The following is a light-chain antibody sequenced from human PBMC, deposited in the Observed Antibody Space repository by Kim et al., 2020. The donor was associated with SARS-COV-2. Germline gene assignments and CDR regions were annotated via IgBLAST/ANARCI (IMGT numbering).Light chain of an antibody. CDR3: QQSYRTPRT. Sequence: DIQMTQSPSSLSASVGDRVTLTCRASERISSDLNWYQQKPGTAPKLLIYTTSNLHSGVPSRFSGSGSGTEFTLTINSLQPEDFATYYCQQSYRTPRTFGQGTKVEVK. CDR1: ERISSD. J-gene: IGKJ1*01. V-gene: IGKV1-39*01. CDR2: TTS.